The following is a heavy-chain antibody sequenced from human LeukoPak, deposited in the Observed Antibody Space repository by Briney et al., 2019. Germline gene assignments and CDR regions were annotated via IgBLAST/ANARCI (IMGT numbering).Heavy chain of an antibody. CDR3: ARNILGTRRFDP. V-gene: IGHV3-33*01. Sequence: GGSLRLSCAASGFTFSSYGMHWVRQAPGKGLEWVAVIWYDGSNKYYADSVKGRFTISRDNSKNTLYLQMNSLRAEDTAVYYCARNILGTRRFDPWGQGTLVTVSS. CDR2: IWYDGSNK. CDR1: GFTFSSYG. J-gene: IGHJ5*02. D-gene: IGHD1-1*01.